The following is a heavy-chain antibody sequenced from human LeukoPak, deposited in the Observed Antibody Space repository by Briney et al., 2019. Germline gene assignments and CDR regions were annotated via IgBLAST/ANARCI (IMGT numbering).Heavy chain of an antibody. CDR2: ISGSGGST. J-gene: IGHJ3*02. Sequence: GGSLRLSCAASGFTFSSYAVSWVRQAPGKGLEWVSAISGSGGSTYYADSVKGRFTIFRDNSKNTLYLQMNSLRAEDTAVYYCAKDYDSSGYYGGAFDIWGQGTMVTVSS. CDR1: GFTFSSYA. V-gene: IGHV3-23*01. D-gene: IGHD3-22*01. CDR3: AKDYDSSGYYGGAFDI.